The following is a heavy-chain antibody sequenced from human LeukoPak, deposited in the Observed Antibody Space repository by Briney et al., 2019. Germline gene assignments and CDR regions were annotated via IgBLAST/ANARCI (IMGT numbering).Heavy chain of an antibody. J-gene: IGHJ6*03. D-gene: IGHD3-10*01. CDR2: ISSSSSYI. Sequence: GGSLRLSCAASGFTFSSYEMNWVRQAPGKGLEWVSSISSSSSYIYYADSVKGRFTISRDNAKNSLYLQMNSLRAEDTAVYYCARAVRVRGVNNYYYYMDVWGKGTTVTISS. V-gene: IGHV3-21*01. CDR3: ARAVRVRGVNNYYYYMDV. CDR1: GFTFSSYE.